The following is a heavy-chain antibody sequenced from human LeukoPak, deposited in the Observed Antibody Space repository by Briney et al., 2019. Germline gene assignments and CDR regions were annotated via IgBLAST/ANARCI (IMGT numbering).Heavy chain of an antibody. V-gene: IGHV4-30-2*01. D-gene: IGHD3-16*01. CDR2: IYHSGST. CDR1: DGSINSYS. CDR3: ARHYGP. Sequence: SETLSLTCSVSDGSINSYSWSWIRQPPGKGLEWIGYIYHSGSTYYNPSLKSRVTISVDRSKNQFSLKLSSVTAADTAVYYCARHYGPWGQGTLVTVSS. J-gene: IGHJ4*02.